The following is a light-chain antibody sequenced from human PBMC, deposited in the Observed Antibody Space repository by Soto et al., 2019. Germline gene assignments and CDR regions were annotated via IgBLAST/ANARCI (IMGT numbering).Light chain of an antibody. CDR2: SAS. J-gene: IGKJ2*01. CDR1: QDISNS. Sequence: AIRMTQSPSSFSASTGDRVTITCRASQDISNSLAWYQQKPGKAPNLLIYSASTLQSGVPSRFSGSGSGTDFTLTISGLQSEDFATYYCQLYGGSHMFSFGQGTKLEIK. CDR3: QLYGGSHMFS. V-gene: IGKV1-8*01.